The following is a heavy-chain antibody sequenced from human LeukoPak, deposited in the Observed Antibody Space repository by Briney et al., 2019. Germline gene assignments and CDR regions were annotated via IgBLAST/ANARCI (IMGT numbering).Heavy chain of an antibody. V-gene: IGHV4-39*01. CDR2: IYYSGST. CDR1: GGSISSSSYY. D-gene: IGHD1-26*01. CDR3: ERHHSGSYYYFDY. J-gene: IGHJ4*02. Sequence: PSETLSLTCTVSGGSISSSSYYWGWIRQPPGKGLEWIGSIYYSGSTYYNPSLKSRVTISVDTSKNQFSLKLSSVTAADTAVYYCERHHSGSYYYFDYWGQGTLVTVSS.